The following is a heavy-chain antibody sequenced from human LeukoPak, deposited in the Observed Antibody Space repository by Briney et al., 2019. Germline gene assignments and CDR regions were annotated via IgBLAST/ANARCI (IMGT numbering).Heavy chain of an antibody. V-gene: IGHV1-18*01. CDR2: ISAYNGNT. CDR3: ARAADYPHDYGDYGPTEYFQH. J-gene: IGHJ1*01. D-gene: IGHD4-17*01. CDR1: GYTFTSYG. Sequence: GASVKVSCKASGYTFTSYGISWVRQAPGQGLEWMGWISAYNGNTNYAQKLQGRVTMTTDTSTSTAYMELRSLRSDDTAVYYCARAADYPHDYGDYGPTEYFQHWGQGTLVTVSS.